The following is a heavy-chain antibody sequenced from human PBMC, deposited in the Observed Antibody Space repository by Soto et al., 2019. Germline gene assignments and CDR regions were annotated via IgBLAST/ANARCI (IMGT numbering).Heavy chain of an antibody. J-gene: IGHJ6*03. V-gene: IGHV3-7*01. CDR2: IKQDGSEK. Sequence: EVQLVESGGGLVQPGGSLRLSCAASGFTFSSYWMSWVRQAPGKGLEWVANIKQDGSEKYYVDSVKGRFTISRDNAKNSLYLQMNSLRAEDTAVYYCAREQLVRWYYYYYMDVWGKGTTVTVSS. CDR3: AREQLVRWYYYYYMDV. D-gene: IGHD6-13*01. CDR1: GFTFSSYW.